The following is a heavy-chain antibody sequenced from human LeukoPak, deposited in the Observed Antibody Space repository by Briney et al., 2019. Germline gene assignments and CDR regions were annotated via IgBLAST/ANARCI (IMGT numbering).Heavy chain of an antibody. Sequence: SETLSLTCTVAGGSFSSHYWSWIRQPPGKGLEWIGHIYYTGTTKYNPSLKSRAAIIIDTSKNEFSLRLSSVTASDTAMYFCARQIYWGSEYFDFWGQGTLVTVSS. CDR1: GGSFSSHY. D-gene: IGHD3-16*01. J-gene: IGHJ4*02. V-gene: IGHV4-59*08. CDR3: ARQIYWGSEYFDF. CDR2: IYYTGTT.